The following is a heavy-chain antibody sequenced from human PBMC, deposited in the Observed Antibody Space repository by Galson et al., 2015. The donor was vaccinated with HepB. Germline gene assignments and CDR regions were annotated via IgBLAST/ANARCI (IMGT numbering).Heavy chain of an antibody. CDR3: ARDFWDYYDSSGNHFDAFDI. CDR1: GFTFSSYS. Sequence: SLRLSCAASGFTFSSYSMNWVRQAPGKGLEWVSYISSSSSTIYYADSVKGRFTISRDNAKNSLYLHMNSLRDEDTAVYYCARDFWDYYDSSGNHFDAFDIWGQGTMVTVSS. D-gene: IGHD3-22*01. CDR2: ISSSSSTI. J-gene: IGHJ3*02. V-gene: IGHV3-48*02.